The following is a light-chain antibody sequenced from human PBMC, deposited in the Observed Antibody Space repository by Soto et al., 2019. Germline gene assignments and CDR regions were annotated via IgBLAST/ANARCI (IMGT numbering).Light chain of an antibody. Sequence: DIQMTQSHSSLSASVGDRVTISCRASQSVSSYLNWYQQKPGEAPKLLIYAASSLHSGVPSRFSGSASGTDFTLTISSLQPEDFATYYCQQSYSTPRTFGQGTKVDIK. CDR2: AAS. CDR1: QSVSSY. CDR3: QQSYSTPRT. V-gene: IGKV1-39*01. J-gene: IGKJ1*01.